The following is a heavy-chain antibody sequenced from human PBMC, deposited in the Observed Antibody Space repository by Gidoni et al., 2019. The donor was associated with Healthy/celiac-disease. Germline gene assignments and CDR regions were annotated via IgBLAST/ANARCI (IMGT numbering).Heavy chain of an antibody. D-gene: IGHD3-22*01. J-gene: IGHJ4*02. Sequence: FTISRDDSKNTLYLQMNSLKTEDTAVYYCTTDGVVVMYGFDYWGQGTLVTVSS. V-gene: IGHV3-15*01. CDR3: TTDGVVVMYGFDY.